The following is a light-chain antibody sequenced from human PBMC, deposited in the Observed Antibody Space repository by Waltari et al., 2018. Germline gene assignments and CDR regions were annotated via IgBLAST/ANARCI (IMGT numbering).Light chain of an antibody. CDR2: RNN. J-gene: IGLJ1*01. CDR1: RSTLGSNY. Sequence: QSVLTQPPSASATPGQRVTISRSGSRSTLGSNYLYWYHQLPGTAPKLLIYRNNERPSRVPDRFSASKYGTSASLSGLRSEDEAVYYCASWDDSHYVFGPGTTVTVL. CDR3: ASWDDSHYV. V-gene: IGLV1-47*01.